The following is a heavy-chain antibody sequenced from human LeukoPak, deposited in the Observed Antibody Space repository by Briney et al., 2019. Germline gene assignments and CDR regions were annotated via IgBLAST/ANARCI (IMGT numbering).Heavy chain of an antibody. CDR2: IRSKAYGGTT. D-gene: IGHD3-22*01. Sequence: GGSLRLSCTASGFTFGDYAMSWVRQAPGKGLEWVGFIRSKAYGGTTEYAASVKGRFTISRDDSKSIAYLQMSSLKTEDTAVYYCTRADSSYYDSSGYPLGFDYWGQGTLVTVSS. CDR1: GFTFGDYA. CDR3: TRADSSYYDSSGYPLGFDY. V-gene: IGHV3-49*04. J-gene: IGHJ4*02.